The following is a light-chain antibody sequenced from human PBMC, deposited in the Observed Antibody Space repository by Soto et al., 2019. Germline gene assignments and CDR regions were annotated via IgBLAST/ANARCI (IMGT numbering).Light chain of an antibody. CDR2: AVS. Sequence: QSVLTQPASVSGSPGQSITISCTGTSSDVGGYDYVSWYQQHPDKAPKLMIYAVSNRPSGVSNRFSGSKSGNTASLTISGLQAEDEAEYYCSSYTTSSTLVFGGGTKLT. V-gene: IGLV2-14*03. CDR1: SSDVGGYDY. J-gene: IGLJ2*01. CDR3: SSYTTSSTLV.